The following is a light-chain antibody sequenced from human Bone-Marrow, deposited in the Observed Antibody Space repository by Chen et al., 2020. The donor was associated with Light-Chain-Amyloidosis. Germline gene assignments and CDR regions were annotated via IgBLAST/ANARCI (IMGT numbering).Light chain of an antibody. CDR2: RDT. CDR3: QSADSSGTYEVI. J-gene: IGLJ2*01. CDR1: DLPTKY. V-gene: IGLV3-25*03. Sequence: SYELTQPPSVSVSPGQTARITCSGDDLPTKYAYWYQQKPGQAPVLVIHRDTERPSGISERFAGCSSGTTATWTISGVQADDEADYHCQSADSSGTYEVIFGGGTKLTVL.